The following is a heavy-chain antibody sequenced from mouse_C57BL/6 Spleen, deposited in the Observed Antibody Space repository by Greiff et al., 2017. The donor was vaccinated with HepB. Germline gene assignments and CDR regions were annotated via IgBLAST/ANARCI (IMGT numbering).Heavy chain of an antibody. CDR1: GYTFTSYW. CDR3: ASAYSNYDFDY. Sequence: VQLQQPGAELVKPGASVKLSCKASGYTFTSYWMQWVKQRPGQGLEWIGEIDPSDSYTNYNQKFKGKATLTVDTSSSTACMQLSSLTSEDSAVYYCASAYSNYDFDYWGQGTTLTVSS. J-gene: IGHJ2*01. V-gene: IGHV1-50*01. CDR2: IDPSDSYT. D-gene: IGHD2-5*01.